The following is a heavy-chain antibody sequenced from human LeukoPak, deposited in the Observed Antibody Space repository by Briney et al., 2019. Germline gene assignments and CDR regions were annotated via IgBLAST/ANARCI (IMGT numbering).Heavy chain of an antibody. D-gene: IGHD3-16*01. J-gene: IGHJ4*02. CDR1: SGSMSSSSYY. Sequence: SETLSLTCTVSSGSMSSSSYYWGWIRQPPGKGLEWIGSIYYSGNTYYNPSLKSRLTISLDTSKNQFSLKLSSVTAADTAVYYCAREIVGVSALGYWGQGTLVTVSS. V-gene: IGHV4-39*07. CDR2: IYYSGNT. CDR3: AREIVGVSALGY.